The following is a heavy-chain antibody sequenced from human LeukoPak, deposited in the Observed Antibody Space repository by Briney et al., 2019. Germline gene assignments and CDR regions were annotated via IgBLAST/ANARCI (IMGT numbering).Heavy chain of an antibody. V-gene: IGHV4-31*03. Sequence: SETLSLTCTVSGGSISSGGYYWSWIRQHPGKGLEWIGYIYYSGSTYYNPSLKSRVTISVDTSKNQFSLKLSSVTAADTAAYYCARGLGDSSGYDPWGQGTLVTVSS. CDR2: IYYSGST. CDR3: ARGLGDSSGYDP. CDR1: GGSISSGGYY. D-gene: IGHD3-22*01. J-gene: IGHJ5*02.